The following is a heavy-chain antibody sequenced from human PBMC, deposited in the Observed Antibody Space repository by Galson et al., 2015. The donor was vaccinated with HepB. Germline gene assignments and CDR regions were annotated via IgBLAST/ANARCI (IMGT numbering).Heavy chain of an antibody. J-gene: IGHJ2*01. Sequence: SLRLSCAASGFTFSSYWMHWVRQAPGKGLVWVSRINSDGSSTSYADSVKGRFTISRDNAKNTLYLQMNSLRAEDTAVYYCARDFHDYGDFRPATYFDLWGRGTLVTVSS. CDR3: ARDFHDYGDFRPATYFDL. CDR1: GFTFSSYW. V-gene: IGHV3-74*01. CDR2: INSDGSST. D-gene: IGHD4-17*01.